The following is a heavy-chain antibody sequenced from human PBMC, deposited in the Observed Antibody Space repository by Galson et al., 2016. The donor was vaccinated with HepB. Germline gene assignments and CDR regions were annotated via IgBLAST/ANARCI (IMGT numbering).Heavy chain of an antibody. CDR2: VFYTGTT. D-gene: IGHD3-10*01. J-gene: IGHJ4*02. V-gene: IGHV4-59*01. CDR3: ARVGGFGESDYIF. Sequence: ETLSLTCSVSGASMNSYSWGWIRQVPGKGLEWIGYVFYTGTTNYNPSLKSRVTISADRSKNQFSLRLTSVIPADTAVYYCARVGGFGESDYIFWGQGTLVTVSS. CDR1: GASMNSYS.